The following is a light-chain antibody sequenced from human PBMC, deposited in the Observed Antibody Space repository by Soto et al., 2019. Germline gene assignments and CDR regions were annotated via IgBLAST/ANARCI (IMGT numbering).Light chain of an antibody. CDR2: GAS. CDR1: QSVSSSY. Sequence: EIVLTQSPGTLSLSPGERATLNCRASQSVSSSYLAWYQQKPGQAPRLLIYGASSRATGIPDRFSGSGSGTDFTLTISRLEPEDFAVYYCQQYGSSPWTFGQGTKVDIK. V-gene: IGKV3-20*01. J-gene: IGKJ1*01. CDR3: QQYGSSPWT.